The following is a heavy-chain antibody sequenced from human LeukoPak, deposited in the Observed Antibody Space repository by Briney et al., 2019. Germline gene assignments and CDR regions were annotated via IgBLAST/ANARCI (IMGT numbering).Heavy chain of an antibody. CDR3: ARDLAPAAGTPPYPGGHYYYYMDV. CDR2: ISAYNGNT. J-gene: IGHJ6*03. D-gene: IGHD6-13*01. CDR1: GYTFTSYG. Sequence: ASVKVSCKASGYTFTSYGISWVRQAPGQGLEWMGWISAYNGNTNYAQKFQGRVTITADESTSTAYMELSSLRSEDAAVYYCARDLAPAAGTPPYPGGHYYYYMDVWGKGTTVTVSS. V-gene: IGHV1-18*01.